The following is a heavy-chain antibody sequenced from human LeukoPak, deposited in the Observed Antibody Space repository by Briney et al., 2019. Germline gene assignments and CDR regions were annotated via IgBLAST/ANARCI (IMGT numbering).Heavy chain of an antibody. CDR1: GFTFDDYA. V-gene: IGHV3-9*01. Sequence: PGRSLRLSCAASGFTFDDYAMHWVRQAPGKGLEWVSGISWNSGSIGYADSVKGRFTISRDNAKNSLYLQMNSLRHEDTALYYCTKIPSTTVTTGSAFDMWGQGTMVTVSS. CDR3: TKIPSTTVTTGSAFDM. CDR2: ISWNSGSI. J-gene: IGHJ3*02. D-gene: IGHD4-17*01.